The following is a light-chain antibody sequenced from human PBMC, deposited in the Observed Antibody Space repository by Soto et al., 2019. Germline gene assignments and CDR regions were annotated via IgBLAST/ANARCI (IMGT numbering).Light chain of an antibody. CDR3: HQRQSWPRT. CDR1: QSVSSA. J-gene: IGKJ1*01. Sequence: ETVMTQSPATLSVSPGERATLSCRASQSVSSALAWYQQKPGLPPRLLIYGASNRATGIPDRFSGSGSGTDFTLTSSSLEPEDFAVYYCHQRQSWPRTFGQGTKVDIK. CDR2: GAS. V-gene: IGKV3-11*01.